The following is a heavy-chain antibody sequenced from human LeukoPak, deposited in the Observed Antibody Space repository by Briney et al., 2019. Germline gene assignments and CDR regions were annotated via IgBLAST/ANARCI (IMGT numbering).Heavy chain of an antibody. CDR1: GFTFSSYG. CDR2: MRYDGSNQ. CDR3: AKRGAFVVVPAAKGGNAFDI. Sequence: GGSLRLSCAASGFTFSSYGMHWVRQAPGKGLEWVAFMRYDGSNQYYADSVGRRITICGDNSKNRLYLQMNSRRAEDAAVYYSAKRGAFVVVPAAKGGNAFDIWGQGTMVTVSS. V-gene: IGHV3-30*02. D-gene: IGHD2-2*01. J-gene: IGHJ3*02.